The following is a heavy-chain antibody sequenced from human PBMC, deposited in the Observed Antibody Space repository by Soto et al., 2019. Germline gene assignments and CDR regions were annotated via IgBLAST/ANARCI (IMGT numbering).Heavy chain of an antibody. CDR2: ISAYNGNT. Sequence: ASVKVSCKASGYTFTSYGSSWVRQAPGQGLEWMGWISAYNGNTNYAQKLQGRVTMTTDTSTSTAYMELRSLRSDDTAVYYCAREVRPEDSSGWDYWGQGTLVTVSS. D-gene: IGHD6-19*01. CDR1: GYTFTSYG. V-gene: IGHV1-18*01. CDR3: AREVRPEDSSGWDY. J-gene: IGHJ4*02.